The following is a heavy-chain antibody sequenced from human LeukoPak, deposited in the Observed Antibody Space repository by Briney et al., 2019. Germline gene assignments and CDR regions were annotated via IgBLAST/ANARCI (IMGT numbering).Heavy chain of an antibody. J-gene: IGHJ4*02. V-gene: IGHV3-23*01. CDR3: AKDHSAHYYDSSGYLDY. Sequence: GGSLRLSCAASGFTFSNSAMSWVRQAPGKGLEWVSAISGSGGSTYYADSVKGRFTISRDNSKNTLYLQMNSLRAEDTAVYYCAKDHSAHYYDSSGYLDYWGQGTLVTVSS. CDR2: ISGSGGST. CDR1: GFTFSNSA. D-gene: IGHD3-22*01.